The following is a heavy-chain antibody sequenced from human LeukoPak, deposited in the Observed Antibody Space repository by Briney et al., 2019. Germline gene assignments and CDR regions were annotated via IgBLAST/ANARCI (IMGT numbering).Heavy chain of an antibody. D-gene: IGHD3-16*01. CDR3: ARDGLGVYYFDY. CDR2: ISSSGSNI. Sequence: GGSLRLSCAASGFTFSTYEMNWVRQAPGKGLEWVSYISSSGSNIYYADSVMGRFTISRDNAKNSLYLQINSLRAEDTAVYYCARDGLGVYYFDYWGQGILVTVSS. J-gene: IGHJ4*02. V-gene: IGHV3-48*03. CDR1: GFTFSTYE.